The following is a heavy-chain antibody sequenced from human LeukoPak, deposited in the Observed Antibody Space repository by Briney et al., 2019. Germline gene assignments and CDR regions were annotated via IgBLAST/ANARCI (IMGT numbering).Heavy chain of an antibody. D-gene: IGHD5-12*01. CDR3: ASGRGIVATPRFDY. J-gene: IGHJ4*02. CDR2: ISSSSSTI. Sequence: GGSLRLSCAASGFTFSSYSMNWVRQAPGKGLEWVSYISSSSSTIYYADSVKGRFTISRDNAKNSLYLQMNSLRAEDRAVYYCASGRGIVATPRFDYWGQGTLVTVSS. V-gene: IGHV3-48*04. CDR1: GFTFSSYS.